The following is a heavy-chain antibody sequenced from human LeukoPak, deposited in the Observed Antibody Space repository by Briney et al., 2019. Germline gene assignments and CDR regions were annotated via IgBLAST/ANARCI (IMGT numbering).Heavy chain of an antibody. CDR3: AREDVYCGGDCNGDY. CDR2: INHSGRT. V-gene: IGHV4-34*01. D-gene: IGHD2-21*02. Sequence: PSETLSLTCAVYGGSFSGYYWSWIRQPPGKGLEWIGEINHSGRTNYNPSLKSRVTISVDTSKNQFSLKLSSVTAADTAVYYCAREDVYCGGDCNGDYWGQGTLVTVSS. CDR1: GGSFSGYY. J-gene: IGHJ4*02.